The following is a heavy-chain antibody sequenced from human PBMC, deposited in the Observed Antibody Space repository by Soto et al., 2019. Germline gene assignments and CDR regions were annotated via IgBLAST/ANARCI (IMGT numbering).Heavy chain of an antibody. CDR2: IYYSGST. V-gene: IGHV4-59*08. Sequence: QVQLQESGPGLVKPSENLSLTCTVSGGSISSYYWRWIRQPPGKGLEWIGYIYYSGSTNYNPSLKSRVTLSVDTSKNQSALKLSSGTAADTAVYYCARRYGSCFDYWGQGTLVTVSS. CDR1: GGSISSYY. D-gene: IGHD5-18*01. CDR3: ARRYGSCFDY. J-gene: IGHJ4*02.